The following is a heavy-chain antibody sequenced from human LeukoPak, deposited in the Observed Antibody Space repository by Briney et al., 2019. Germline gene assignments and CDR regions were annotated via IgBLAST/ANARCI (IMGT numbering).Heavy chain of an antibody. D-gene: IGHD1-26*01. CDR1: GGSISSGDYY. CDR3: VRRMVGAIRPFDY. Sequence: SETLSLTCTVSGGSISSGDYYWSWIRQPPGKGLEWIGYMYYSGSTYYKPSLKSRVTISVDTSKNQFSLKLSSVTAADTAVYYCVRRMVGAIRPFDYWGQGTLVTVSS. CDR2: MYYSGST. V-gene: IGHV4-30-4*01. J-gene: IGHJ4*02.